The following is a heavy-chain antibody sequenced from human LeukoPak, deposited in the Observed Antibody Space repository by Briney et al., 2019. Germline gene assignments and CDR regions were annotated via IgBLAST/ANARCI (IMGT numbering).Heavy chain of an antibody. D-gene: IGHD5-24*01. V-gene: IGHV1-46*01. J-gene: IGHJ3*02. CDR3: ARLERWGRWLTNPGAFDI. Sequence: GASVKVSCKASGYTFTSYYMHWVRQAPGQGLEWMGIINPSGGRTSYAQKFQGRVTMTRDMSTSTVYMELSSLRSEDTAVYYCARLERWGRWLTNPGAFDIWGQGTMVTVSS. CDR1: GYTFTSYY. CDR2: INPSGGRT.